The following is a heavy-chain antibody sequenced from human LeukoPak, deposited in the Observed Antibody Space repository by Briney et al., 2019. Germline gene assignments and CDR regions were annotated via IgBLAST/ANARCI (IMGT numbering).Heavy chain of an antibody. V-gene: IGHV1-69*06. J-gene: IGHJ4*02. CDR1: GGTFSSYT. CDR2: IIPLFGTP. CDR3: ARDAGYCTSTSCLGVHDF. D-gene: IGHD2-2*01. Sequence: SVKVSCKASGGTFSSYTISWARQAPGQGLEWMGGIIPLFGTPDYAQKFQDRLTITADKSTSTAYMELSSLRSEDTAVYFCARDAGYCTSTSCLGVHDFWGQGTLVTVSS.